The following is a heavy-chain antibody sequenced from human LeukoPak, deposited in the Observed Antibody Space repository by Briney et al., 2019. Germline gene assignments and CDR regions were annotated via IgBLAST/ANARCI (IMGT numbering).Heavy chain of an antibody. J-gene: IGHJ5*02. CDR1: GFTVSSNY. Sequence: GGSLRLSCAASGFTVSSNYMTWVRQAPGKGLEWVSVIYSGGSTYYAASVTGRFTISRDNSKNTLYLQMNSLRAEDTAVYYCARSGLKGVYGLASWGQGTLVTVSS. CDR3: ARSGLKGVYGLAS. D-gene: IGHD3-10*01. V-gene: IGHV3-53*01. CDR2: IYSGGST.